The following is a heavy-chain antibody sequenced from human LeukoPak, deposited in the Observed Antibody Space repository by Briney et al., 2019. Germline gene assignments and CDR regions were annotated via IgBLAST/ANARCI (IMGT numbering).Heavy chain of an antibody. J-gene: IGHJ4*02. Sequence: SETLSLTCTVSGGSISSSSYYWGWIRQPPGKGLEWIGSIYYSGSTHYNPSLKSRVTISVDTSKNQFSLKLSSVTAADTAVYYCARAGGTNFIDYWGQGTLVTVSS. CDR3: ARAGGTNFIDY. CDR1: GGSISSSSYY. CDR2: IYYSGST. V-gene: IGHV4-39*01. D-gene: IGHD2-8*01.